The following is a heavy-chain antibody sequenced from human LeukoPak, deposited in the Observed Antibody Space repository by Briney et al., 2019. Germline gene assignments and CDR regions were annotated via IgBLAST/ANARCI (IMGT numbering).Heavy chain of an antibody. CDR2: ISSSGSTI. Sequence: GGSLRLSCAVSGFTFSSYWMHWVRQAPGKGLEWVSYISSSGSTIYYADSVKGRFTISRDNAKNSLYLQMNSLRAEDTAVYYCARDQGVGATFGNWFDPWGQGTLVTVSS. J-gene: IGHJ5*02. D-gene: IGHD1-26*01. CDR3: ARDQGVGATFGNWFDP. CDR1: GFTFSSYW. V-gene: IGHV3-48*04.